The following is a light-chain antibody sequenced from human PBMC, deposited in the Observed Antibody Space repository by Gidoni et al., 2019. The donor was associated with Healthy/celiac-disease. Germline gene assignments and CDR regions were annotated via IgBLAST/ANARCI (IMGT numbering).Light chain of an antibody. CDR2: GAS. V-gene: IGKV3-15*01. CDR3: QQYNNWPPDT. CDR1: QSVSSN. Sequence: EIVMTQSPATLSVSPGERATLSCRASQSVSSNVAWYQQKPGQAPRLLSYGASTRATGIPARFSGSGSGTEFTLTISSLQSEDFAVYYCQQYNNWPPDTFXQXTKLEIK. J-gene: IGKJ2*01.